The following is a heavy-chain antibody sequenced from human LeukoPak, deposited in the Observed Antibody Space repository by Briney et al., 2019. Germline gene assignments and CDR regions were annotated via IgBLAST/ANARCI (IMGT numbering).Heavy chain of an antibody. D-gene: IGHD3-10*01. V-gene: IGHV4-39*07. Sequence: SETLSLTCTVSGGSISYYYWGWIRQPPGKGLEWIGSIYYSGSTYYNPSLKSRVTISVDTSKNQFSLKLSSVTAADTAVYYCAREATMVRGVKESLRDYWGQGTLVTVSS. CDR2: IYYSGST. CDR1: GGSISYYY. J-gene: IGHJ4*02. CDR3: AREATMVRGVKESLRDY.